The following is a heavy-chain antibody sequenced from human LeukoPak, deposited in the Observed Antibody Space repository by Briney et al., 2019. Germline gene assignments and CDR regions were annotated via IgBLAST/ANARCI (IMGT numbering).Heavy chain of an antibody. V-gene: IGHV4-39*01. J-gene: IGHJ4*02. CDR1: GDSISTESYF. CDR3: ARGAVYYDILTGYSACWARVFDY. D-gene: IGHD3-9*01. Sequence: SETLSLTCTVSGDSISTESYFWDWIRQPPGKGLEWTRSIFHSGDTYYNPSLKSRVTMSVDTSKSQFSLKLSSVTAADTAVYYCARGAVYYDILTGYSACWARVFDYWGQGTLVTVSS. CDR2: IFHSGDT.